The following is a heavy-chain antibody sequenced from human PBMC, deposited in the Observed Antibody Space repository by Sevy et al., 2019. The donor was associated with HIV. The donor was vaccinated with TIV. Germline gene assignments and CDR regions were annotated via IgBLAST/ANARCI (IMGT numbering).Heavy chain of an antibody. CDR2: ISGSGGDT. Sequence: GGSLRLSCAASGFTFRTYAMSWVRQAPGKGLEWVSDISGSGGDTYYAHSVKGRFTISRDNSKNTLYLQMSSLRAEDTAVYYCAKDAYYYDGSGYSMSQWYYGMDVWGQGTTVTVSS. V-gene: IGHV3-23*01. D-gene: IGHD3-22*01. CDR3: AKDAYYYDGSGYSMSQWYYGMDV. CDR1: GFTFRTYA. J-gene: IGHJ6*02.